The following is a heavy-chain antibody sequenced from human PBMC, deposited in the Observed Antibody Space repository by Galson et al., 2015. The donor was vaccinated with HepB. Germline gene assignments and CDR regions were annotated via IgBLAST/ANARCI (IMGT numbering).Heavy chain of an antibody. Sequence: SLRLSCAASGFTFSSYSLTWVRQAPGKGLEWVSSISSRGSYIYNADSVKGRFTISRDNAKNSLYLQMKSLRAEDTAVYYCARAKNYYDSSGYDYWGQGALVTVSS. J-gene: IGHJ4*02. CDR3: ARAKNYYDSSGYDY. D-gene: IGHD3-22*01. V-gene: IGHV3-21*01. CDR1: GFTFSSYS. CDR2: ISSRGSYI.